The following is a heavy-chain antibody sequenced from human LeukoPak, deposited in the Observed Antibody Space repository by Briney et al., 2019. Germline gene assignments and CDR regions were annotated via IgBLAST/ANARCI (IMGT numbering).Heavy chain of an antibody. V-gene: IGHV3-23*01. CDR1: GFAFGSEA. CDR3: ASWPGGWYGEDS. Sequence: PGGSLRLSCAVSGFAFGSEAMSWVRQSPARGLEWVASISPGGGTTYYADYVKGRFTISRDNSKNTLYLQMNSLRAEDTAVYYCASWPGGWYGEDSWGQGTLVTVSS. J-gene: IGHJ4*02. CDR2: ISPGGGTT. D-gene: IGHD6-19*01.